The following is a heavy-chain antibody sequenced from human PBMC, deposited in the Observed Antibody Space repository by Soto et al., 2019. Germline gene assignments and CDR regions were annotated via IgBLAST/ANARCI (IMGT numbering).Heavy chain of an antibody. D-gene: IGHD3-10*01. CDR3: ARMSLRGFDP. CDR1: GYTFTNYA. CDR2: INPGNSKT. J-gene: IGHJ5*02. Sequence: QVHLVQSGAEVKKPGASVRVSCTASGYTFTNYAMHWVRQAPGQRPEWMGWINPGNSKTTFSQKFQGSVTITRDPAANTAYMDLGSLRSEDTAVYYCARMSLRGFDPWGQGTLVTVSS. V-gene: IGHV1-3*01.